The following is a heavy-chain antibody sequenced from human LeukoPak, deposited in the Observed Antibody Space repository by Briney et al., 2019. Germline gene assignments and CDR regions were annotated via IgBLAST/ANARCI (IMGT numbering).Heavy chain of an antibody. CDR1: GFIVSSNY. D-gene: IGHD1-26*01. CDR2: FYSGGNT. J-gene: IGHJ4*02. Sequence: GGSLRLSCAASGFIVSSNYMSWVRQAPGKGLEWVSVFYSGGNTDYADSVKGRFIISRDNAKNSLYLQMNSLRPEDTAVYYCVRQMGMGVDSWGQGTLVTVSS. CDR3: VRQMGMGVDS. V-gene: IGHV3-66*04.